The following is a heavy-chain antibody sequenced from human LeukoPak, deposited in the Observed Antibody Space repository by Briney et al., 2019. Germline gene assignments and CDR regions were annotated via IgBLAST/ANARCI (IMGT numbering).Heavy chain of an antibody. CDR3: AITILTGYYNGYYYYGMDV. CDR1: GGSISSYY. D-gene: IGHD3-9*01. J-gene: IGHJ6*02. V-gene: IGHV4-4*07. CDR2: IYTSGST. Sequence: SETLSLTCTVSGGSISSYYWSWIRQPAGKGLEWIGRIYTSGSTNYNPSLKSRVTMSVDTSKNQFSLKLSSVTAADTAVYYCAITILTGYYNGYYYYGMDVWGQETTVTVSS.